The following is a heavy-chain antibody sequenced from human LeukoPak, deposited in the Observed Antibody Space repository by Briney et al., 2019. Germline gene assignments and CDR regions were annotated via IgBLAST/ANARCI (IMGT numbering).Heavy chain of an antibody. CDR2: INPNSGGT. Sequence: ASVKVSCKASGYTFTGYYMHWVRQAPGQGLEWMGWINPNSGGTNYAQKFQGRVTMTRDTSISTAYMELSRLRSDDTAVYYCATGYYDSSRYPDYWYFDLWGRGTLVTVSS. CDR3: ATGYYDSSRYPDYWYFDL. CDR1: GYTFTGYY. V-gene: IGHV1-2*02. J-gene: IGHJ2*01. D-gene: IGHD3-22*01.